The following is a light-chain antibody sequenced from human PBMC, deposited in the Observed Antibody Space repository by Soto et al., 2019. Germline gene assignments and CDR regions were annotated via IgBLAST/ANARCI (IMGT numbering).Light chain of an antibody. V-gene: IGKV3-20*01. Sequence: DIVLTKSPDTLSLPPGERATLSCRASQSVSSSSLAWYQQKPGQAPRLLIYGASSRATGIPDRFSGSGSGTDFTLTISRLEPADFAVYYCQQYGSSPLTFGGGTKVDIK. CDR1: QSVSSSS. CDR3: QQYGSSPLT. CDR2: GAS. J-gene: IGKJ4*01.